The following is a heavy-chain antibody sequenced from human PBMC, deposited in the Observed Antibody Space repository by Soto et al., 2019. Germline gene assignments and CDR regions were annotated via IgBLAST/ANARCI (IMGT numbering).Heavy chain of an antibody. CDR3: ARHIFPGGYYYDGMDV. V-gene: IGHV5-51*01. J-gene: IGHJ6*04. CDR1: GYTFIGYW. CDR2: VSPGDSEA. D-gene: IGHD3-3*02. Sequence: GEALKISCNGSGYTFIGYWIGCVRQMPRKGLEWVGVVSPGDSEATYRPCFQGQVTISADKSFSTAYLQWTSLKASDSAIYYCARHIFPGGYYYDGMDVWGKGTTVTVPS.